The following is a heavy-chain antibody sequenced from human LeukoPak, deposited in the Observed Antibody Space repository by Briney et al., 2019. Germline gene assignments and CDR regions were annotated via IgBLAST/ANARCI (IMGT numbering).Heavy chain of an antibody. CDR3: ARVIAVAGNYYFDY. CDR2: INSDGSST. V-gene: IGHV3-74*01. J-gene: IGHJ4*02. Sequence: INSDGSSTSYADSVKGRFTISRDNAKNTLYLQMNSLRAEDTAVYYCARVIAVAGNYYFDYWGQGTLVTVSS. D-gene: IGHD6-19*01.